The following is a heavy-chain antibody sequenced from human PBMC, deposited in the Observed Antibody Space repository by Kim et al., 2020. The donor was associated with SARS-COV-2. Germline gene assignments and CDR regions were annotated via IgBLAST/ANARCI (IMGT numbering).Heavy chain of an antibody. J-gene: IGHJ5*02. D-gene: IGHD3-10*01. CDR2: INYSGST. Sequence: SETLSLTCTVSGGSISSNTYYWGWIRQPPGKGLEWIGSINYSGSTYYNPSLKSRVTISVDTSKNQFPLKLSSVTAADTAVYYCARNYYYGSGRDNWFDPWGQGTLVTVSS. CDR1: GGSISSNTYY. CDR3: ARNYYYGSGRDNWFDP. V-gene: IGHV4-39*01.